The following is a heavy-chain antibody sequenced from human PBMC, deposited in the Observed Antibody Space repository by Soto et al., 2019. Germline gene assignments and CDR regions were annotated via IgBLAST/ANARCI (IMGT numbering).Heavy chain of an antibody. J-gene: IGHJ2*01. CDR1: GGSISSYY. Sequence: SETLSLTCTVSGGSISSYYWSWIRQPPGKGLEWIGYIYYSGSTNYNPSLKSRVTISVDTSKNQFSLKLSSVTAADTAVYYCARVRGINWYFDLWGRGTLVTVSS. CDR3: ARVRGINWYFDL. CDR2: IYYSGST. V-gene: IGHV4-59*01. D-gene: IGHD3-16*01.